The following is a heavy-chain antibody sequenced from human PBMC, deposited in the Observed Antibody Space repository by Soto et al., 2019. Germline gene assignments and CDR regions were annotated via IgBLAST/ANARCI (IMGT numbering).Heavy chain of an antibody. CDR1: GYTFTSYD. J-gene: IGHJ4*02. D-gene: IGHD2-15*01. CDR3: ARQVHPGHSSD. CDR2: INPTSEYT. V-gene: IGHV1-8*01. Sequence: DSVKVSCKASGYTFTSYDINWVRQAPGQGLEWVGWINPTSEYTAHAQKFQGRVTLTREISTATAYMELSSLTSEDTAVYFCARQVHPGHSSDWDPGTQVTVSS.